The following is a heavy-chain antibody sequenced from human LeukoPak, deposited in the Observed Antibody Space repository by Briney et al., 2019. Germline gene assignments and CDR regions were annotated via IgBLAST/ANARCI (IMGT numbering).Heavy chain of an antibody. V-gene: IGHV1-18*01. D-gene: IGHD3-10*01. CDR1: GYTFTSYG. CDR3: ARVGRLLWFGELLTPYYYYYYMDV. J-gene: IGHJ6*03. Sequence: ASVKVSCKASGYTFTSYGISWVRQAPGQGLEWMGWISAYNGNTNYAQKLQGRVTMTPDTSTSTAYMELRSLRSDDTAVYYCARVGRLLWFGELLTPYYYYYYMDVWGKGTTVTISS. CDR2: ISAYNGNT.